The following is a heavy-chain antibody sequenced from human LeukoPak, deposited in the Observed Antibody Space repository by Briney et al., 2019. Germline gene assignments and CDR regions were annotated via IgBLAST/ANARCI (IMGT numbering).Heavy chain of an antibody. V-gene: IGHV1-46*01. J-gene: IGHJ4*02. Sequence: ASVKVSCKASGYTFTSYYMHWVRQAPGQGLEWMGIISPSGGSTSYAQKFQGRVTMTRDTSTSTVYMELSSLRSEDTAVYYCARDRYYYDSSGYIRGISFDYWGQGTLVTVSS. CDR1: GYTFTSYY. CDR3: ARDRYYYDSSGYIRGISFDY. CDR2: ISPSGGST. D-gene: IGHD3-22*01.